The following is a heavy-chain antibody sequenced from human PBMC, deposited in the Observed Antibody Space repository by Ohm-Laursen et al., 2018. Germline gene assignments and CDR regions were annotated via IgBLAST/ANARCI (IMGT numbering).Heavy chain of an antibody. V-gene: IGHV4-59*12. CDR2: IYYSGST. CDR1: GGSISSYF. CDR3: ARNRNDFWSDF. Sequence: GTLSLTCTVSGGSISSYFWNWVRQPPGKGLEWIGYIYYSGSTNYNPSLKSRVTISVDTSKNQFSLKLSSVTAADTAVYYCARNRNDFWSDFWGQGTLVTVSS. D-gene: IGHD3-3*01. J-gene: IGHJ4*02.